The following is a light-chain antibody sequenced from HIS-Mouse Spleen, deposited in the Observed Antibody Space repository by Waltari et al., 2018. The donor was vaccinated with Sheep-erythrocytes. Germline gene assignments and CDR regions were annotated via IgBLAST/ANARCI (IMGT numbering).Light chain of an antibody. J-gene: IGLJ1*01. CDR3: CSYAGSYNHV. CDR1: SSDVCGYNY. CDR2: DVS. Sequence: QSAPTQPRSVSGSPGQSVPLSCTGTSSDVCGYNYVSWYQQHPGKTPKLMIYDVSKRPSGVPDRFSGSKSGNTASLTISGLQAEDEADYYCCSYAGSYNHVFATGTKVTVL. V-gene: IGLV2-11*01.